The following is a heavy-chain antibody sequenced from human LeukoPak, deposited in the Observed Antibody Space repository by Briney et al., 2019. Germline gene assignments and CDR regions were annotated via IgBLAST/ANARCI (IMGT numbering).Heavy chain of an antibody. J-gene: IGHJ4*02. D-gene: IGHD6-6*01. Sequence: VGTLRLSCAASGFTLSSYAMSWVRQAPGKGLEWVSAISGSGGSTYYADSVKGRFTISRDNSKNTLYLQMNSLRAEDTAVYYCAKKPTHGKLVLKYYFDYWGQGTLITVSS. CDR2: ISGSGGST. V-gene: IGHV3-23*01. CDR1: GFTLSSYA. CDR3: AKKPTHGKLVLKYYFDY.